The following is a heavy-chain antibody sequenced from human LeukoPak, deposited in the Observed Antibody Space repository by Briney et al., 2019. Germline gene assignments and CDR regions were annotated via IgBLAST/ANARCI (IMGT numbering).Heavy chain of an antibody. Sequence: PSETLSLTCTVSGYSISSGYYWGWIRQPPGKGLEWIGSIYHSGSTYYNPSLKSRVTISVDTSKNQFSLKLSSVTAADTAVYYCARAVLTSYYYYYGMDVWGQGTTVTVSS. J-gene: IGHJ6*02. CDR1: GYSISSGYY. CDR2: IYHSGST. D-gene: IGHD2-8*01. V-gene: IGHV4-38-2*02. CDR3: ARAVLTSYYYYYGMDV.